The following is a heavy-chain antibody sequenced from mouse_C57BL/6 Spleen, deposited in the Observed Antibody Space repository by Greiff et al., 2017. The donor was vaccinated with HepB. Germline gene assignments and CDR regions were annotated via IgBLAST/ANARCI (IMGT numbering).Heavy chain of an antibody. V-gene: IGHV3-6*01. Sequence: VQLKESGPGLVKPSQSLSLTCSVTGYSITSGYYWNWIRQFPGNKLEWMGYISYDGSNNYNPSLKNRISITRDTSKNQFFLKLNSVTTEDTATYYCAREGIYYDYDDYAMDYWGQGTSVTVSS. CDR1: GYSITSGYY. D-gene: IGHD2-4*01. CDR3: AREGIYYDYDDYAMDY. CDR2: ISYDGSN. J-gene: IGHJ4*01.